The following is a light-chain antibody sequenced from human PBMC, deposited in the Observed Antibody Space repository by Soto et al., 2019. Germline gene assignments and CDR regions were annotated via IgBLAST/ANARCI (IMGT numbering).Light chain of an antibody. J-gene: IGLJ1*01. Sequence: QSALTQPASVSGSPGQSITISCTGTSSDVGGNNSVSWYQQHPGKAPKLILYDVTDRPSGVSYRFSGSKSGNTASLPISGLQAADEADYFCSSFTSSMTNVFGSGTKVTVL. CDR1: SSDVGGNNS. V-gene: IGLV2-14*01. CDR3: SSFTSSMTNV. CDR2: DVT.